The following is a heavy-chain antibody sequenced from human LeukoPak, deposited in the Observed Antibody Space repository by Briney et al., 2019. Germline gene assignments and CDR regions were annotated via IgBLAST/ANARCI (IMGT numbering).Heavy chain of an antibody. CDR3: AKEFSIMITFGGVIVTDY. V-gene: IGHV3-23*01. J-gene: IGHJ4*02. CDR1: GFTFSSYA. Sequence: GGSLRPSCAASGFTFSSYAMSWVRQAPGKGLEWVSAISGSGGSTYYADSVKGRFTISRDNSKNTLYLQMNSLRAEDTAVYYCAKEFSIMITFGGVIVTDYWGQGTLVTVSS. D-gene: IGHD3-16*02. CDR2: ISGSGGST.